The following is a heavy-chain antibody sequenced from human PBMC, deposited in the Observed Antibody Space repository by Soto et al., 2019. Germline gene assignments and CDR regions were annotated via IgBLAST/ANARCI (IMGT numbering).Heavy chain of an antibody. V-gene: IGHV3-74*03. J-gene: IGHJ6*02. Sequence: EVQLVESGGGLVQPGGTLRLSCAASGFTFSNYWMYWVRQAPGKGLVWVSRVNNVGTDTTHADSVKGRFTVSRVNSETTLYLQMNSLGAEYAVVYYGATGGWQHALDVWGQGSRVTFSS. CDR1: GFTFSNYW. CDR3: ATGGWQHALDV. D-gene: IGHD6-13*01. CDR2: VNNVGTDT.